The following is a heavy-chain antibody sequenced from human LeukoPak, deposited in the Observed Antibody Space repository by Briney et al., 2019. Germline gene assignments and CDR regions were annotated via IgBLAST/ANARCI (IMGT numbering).Heavy chain of an antibody. CDR2: ISWDGGST. CDR1: GFTFDDYA. CDR3: AKGVDPEDRYKAHALDY. Sequence: GGSLRLSCAASGFTFDDYAMHWVRQAPGRGLEWVCLISWDGGSTYYADSVKGRFTISRDNSKNSLYLQMNSLRAEDTALYYCAKGVDPEDRYKAHALDYWGQGTLVTVSS. D-gene: IGHD5-24*01. J-gene: IGHJ4*02. V-gene: IGHV3-43D*04.